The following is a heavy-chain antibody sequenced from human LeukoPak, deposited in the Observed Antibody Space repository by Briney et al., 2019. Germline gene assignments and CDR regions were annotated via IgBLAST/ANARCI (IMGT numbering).Heavy chain of an antibody. Sequence: GRSLRLSCAASGFTFDDYAMHWVRQAPGKGLEWVSGISWNSGSIGYADSVKGRFTISRDNAKNSLYLQMNSLRAEDTAVYYCARDNDYDGMDVWGQGTTVTVSS. CDR3: ARDNDYDGMDV. CDR2: ISWNSGSI. CDR1: GFTFDDYA. V-gene: IGHV3-9*01. J-gene: IGHJ6*02.